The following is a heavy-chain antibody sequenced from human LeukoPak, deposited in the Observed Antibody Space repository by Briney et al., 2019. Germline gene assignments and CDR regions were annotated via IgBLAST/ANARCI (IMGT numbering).Heavy chain of an antibody. D-gene: IGHD5-18*01. CDR3: ATQRGDSLGTAMGRYYYGMDV. J-gene: IGHJ6*02. Sequence: GGSLRLSCAASGFTFSSYSMNWVRQAPGKGLEWVSSISSSSSYIYYADSVKGRFTISRDNAKNSLYLQMNSLRAEDTAVYYCATQRGDSLGTAMGRYYYGMDVWGQGTTVTVSS. CDR1: GFTFSSYS. V-gene: IGHV3-21*01. CDR2: ISSSSSYI.